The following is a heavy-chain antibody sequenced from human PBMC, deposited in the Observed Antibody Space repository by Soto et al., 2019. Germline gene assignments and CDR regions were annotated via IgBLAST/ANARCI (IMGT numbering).Heavy chain of an antibody. D-gene: IGHD2-21*02. CDR2: IIPIFGTA. CDR1: GGTFSSYA. V-gene: IGHV1-69*13. Sequence: SVKVSCKASGGTFSSYAISWVRQAPGQGLEWMGGIIPIFGTANYAQKFQGRVTITADESTSTAYMELSSLRSEDTAVYYCARRAYCGGDCYLGYYYGMDVWGQGTTVTVSS. J-gene: IGHJ6*02. CDR3: ARRAYCGGDCYLGYYYGMDV.